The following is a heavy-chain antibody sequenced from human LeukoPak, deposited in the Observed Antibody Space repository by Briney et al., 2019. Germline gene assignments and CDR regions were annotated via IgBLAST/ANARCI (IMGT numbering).Heavy chain of an antibody. CDR1: GGSISSTSYY. CDR2: IYYSGST. V-gene: IGHV4-39*01. CDR3: AKAGVRYFDSSGLYAFDF. Sequence: PSETLSLTCAVSGGSISSTSYYWAWIRQPPGKGLEWIVTIYYSGSTYHNPSLKSRVTMSVDTSRNQFSLKLSSVDAAATAVYYCAKAGVRYFDSSGLYAFDFWGQGTTVTVSS. D-gene: IGHD3-22*01. J-gene: IGHJ3*01.